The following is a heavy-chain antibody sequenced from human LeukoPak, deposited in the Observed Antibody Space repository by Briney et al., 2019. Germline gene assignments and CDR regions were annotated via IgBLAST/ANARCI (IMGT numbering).Heavy chain of an antibody. J-gene: IGHJ4*02. Sequence: SGGSLRLSCAASGFTVSSNYMSWVRQAPGKGLEWVSVIYSGGSTYYADSVKGRFTISRDNSKNTLYLQMNSLRAEDTAVYYCASLIQLWSGRDYWGQGTLVTVSS. CDR2: IYSGGST. CDR1: GFTVSSNY. CDR3: ASLIQLWSGRDY. D-gene: IGHD5-18*01. V-gene: IGHV3-66*01.